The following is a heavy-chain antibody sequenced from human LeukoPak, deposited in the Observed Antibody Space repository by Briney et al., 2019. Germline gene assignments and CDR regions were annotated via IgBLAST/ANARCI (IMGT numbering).Heavy chain of an antibody. CDR2: ISWNSGRL. D-gene: IGHD6-6*01. J-gene: IGHJ4*02. V-gene: IGHV3-9*03. Sequence: GGSLRLSCAASWFSFYDYPMHCVRHGPGKGLEGVSGISWNSGRLDYAYSVKGRTIICRENDKNSLYLQMNSLGAEDMALYYCARSPYSSSLGTFFDYWGQGTLVTVSS. CDR3: ARSPYSSSLGTFFDY. CDR1: WFSFYDYP.